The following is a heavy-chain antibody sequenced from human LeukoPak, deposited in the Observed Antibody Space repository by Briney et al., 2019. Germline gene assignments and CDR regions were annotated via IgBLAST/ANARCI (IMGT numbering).Heavy chain of an antibody. J-gene: IGHJ4*02. CDR1: GFTFSSYG. Sequence: AGRSLRLSCVASGFTFSSYGMYWVRQAPGKGLEWVAVIWYDGSNKYYADSVKGRFTISRDNSKNTLYLQMNSLRAEDTAVYYCARDAAYCSSTSCPSKRRSPAFDYWGQGTLVTVSS. D-gene: IGHD2-2*01. V-gene: IGHV3-33*01. CDR2: IWYDGSNK. CDR3: ARDAAYCSSTSCPSKRRSPAFDY.